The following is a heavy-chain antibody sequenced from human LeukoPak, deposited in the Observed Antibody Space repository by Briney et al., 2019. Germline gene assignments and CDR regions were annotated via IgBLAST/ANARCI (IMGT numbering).Heavy chain of an antibody. D-gene: IGHD3-3*01. CDR3: ARDLSGFGDGINSLDM. CDR2: INQDGSEK. V-gene: IGHV3-7*01. CDR1: GFTFSDYW. Sequence: PGGSLRLSCAASGFTFSDYWMSWVRQAPGKGLEWVANINQDGSEKYYLDSVKGRFTISRDNVKNSLYLHMNSLRAEDTAVYYCARDLSGFGDGINSLDMWGQGTMVTVSS. J-gene: IGHJ3*02.